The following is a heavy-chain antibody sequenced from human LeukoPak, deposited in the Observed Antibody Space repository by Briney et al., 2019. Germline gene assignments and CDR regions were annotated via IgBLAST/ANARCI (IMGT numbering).Heavy chain of an antibody. CDR2: ISGSGGRT. CDR3: AKEEDSSGYYYDY. CDR1: GFTFSSYA. Sequence: GGSLRLSCAASGFTFSSYAMSWVRQAPGKGLEWVSAISGSGGRTCYADSVKGRFTISRDNSKNTLYLQMNSLRAEDTAVYYCAKEEDSSGYYYDYWGQGTLVTVSS. D-gene: IGHD3-22*01. V-gene: IGHV3-23*01. J-gene: IGHJ4*02.